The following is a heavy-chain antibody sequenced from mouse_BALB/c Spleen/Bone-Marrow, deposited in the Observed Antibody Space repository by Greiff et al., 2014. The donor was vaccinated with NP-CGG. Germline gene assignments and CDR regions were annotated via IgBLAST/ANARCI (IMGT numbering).Heavy chain of an antibody. V-gene: IGHV1S81*02. CDR1: GYTFTSYY. D-gene: IGHD2-4*01. CDR3: TRGDDYDEEFAY. Sequence: QVQLQQSGAELVKPVASVKLSCKASGYTFTSYYMYWVKQRPGQGLEWIGGINPSNGGTNFNEKFKSKATLTVDKSSSTAYMQLSSLTSEDSAVYYCTRGDDYDEEFAYWGQGTLVTVSA. J-gene: IGHJ3*01. CDR2: INPSNGGT.